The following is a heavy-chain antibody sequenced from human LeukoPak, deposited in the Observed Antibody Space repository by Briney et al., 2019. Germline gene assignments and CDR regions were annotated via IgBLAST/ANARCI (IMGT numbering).Heavy chain of an antibody. J-gene: IGHJ4*02. CDR3: ARALPSSGSSSDVFDY. CDR2: IYYSGST. Sequence: SETLSLTCTVSGGSISSYYWSWIRQPPGKGLEWIGDIYYSGSTNYNPSLKSRVTISVDTSKNQFSLKLSSVTAADTAVYYCARALPSSGSSSDVFDYWGQGTLVTVSS. V-gene: IGHV4-59*01. CDR1: GGSISSYY. D-gene: IGHD6-19*01.